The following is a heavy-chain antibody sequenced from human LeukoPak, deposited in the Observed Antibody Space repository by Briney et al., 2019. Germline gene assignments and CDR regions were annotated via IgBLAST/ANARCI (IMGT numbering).Heavy chain of an antibody. D-gene: IGHD3-22*01. J-gene: IGHJ6*02. CDR1: GFSVRSNY. CDR2: IYSGGST. CDR3: ARGSGGYYDSGRRYYYGMDV. V-gene: IGHV3-66*01. Sequence: GGSLRLSCAASGFSVRSNYMTWVRQAPVKWLKCVSTIYSGGSTYHADSVKGRFTISRDNSKNTLYLQMNSLRAEDTAVYYCARGSGGYYDSGRRYYYGMDVWGQGTTVTVSS.